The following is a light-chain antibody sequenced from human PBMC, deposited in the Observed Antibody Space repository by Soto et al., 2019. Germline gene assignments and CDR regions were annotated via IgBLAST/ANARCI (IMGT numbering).Light chain of an antibody. CDR1: QSVNNNY. CDR3: HHDGSSQYT. J-gene: IGKJ2*01. CDR2: GAS. V-gene: IGKV3-20*01. Sequence: EIVLTQSPGTLSLSPGERATLSCRASQSVNNNYLAWYQQKPGQAPRLLIYGASSRATGIPDRFSGSGSRTDFTLTISRLEPEDFAVYYCHHDGSSQYTFGQGTKLEIK.